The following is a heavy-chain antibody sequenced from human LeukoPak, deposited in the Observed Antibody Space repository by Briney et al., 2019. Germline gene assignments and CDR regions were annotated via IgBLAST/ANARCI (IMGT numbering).Heavy chain of an antibody. CDR3: ASYIEYYFDY. V-gene: IGHV3-48*03. D-gene: IGHD2-2*02. CDR2: ISSSGSTI. Sequence: GGSLRLSCAASGFTFSSYEMNWVRQAPGKGLEWVSYISSSGSTIYSADSVKGRFTISRDNAKNSLYLQMNSLRAEDTAVYYCASYIEYYFDYWGQGTLVTVSS. J-gene: IGHJ4*02. CDR1: GFTFSSYE.